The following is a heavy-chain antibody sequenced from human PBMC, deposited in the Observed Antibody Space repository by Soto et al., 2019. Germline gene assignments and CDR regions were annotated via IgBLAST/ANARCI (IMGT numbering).Heavy chain of an antibody. V-gene: IGHV3-30-3*01. CDR2: ISYDGSNK. CDR1: GFTFSSYA. J-gene: IGHJ6*02. D-gene: IGHD6-13*01. CDR3: ARDQLPSSSWLEYYYGMDV. Sequence: AGGSLRLSCAASGFTFSSYAMHWVRQAPGKGLEWVAVISYDGSNKYYADSVKGRFTISRDNSKNTLYLQMNSLRAEDTAVYYCARDQLPSSSWLEYYYGMDVWGQGTTVTVSS.